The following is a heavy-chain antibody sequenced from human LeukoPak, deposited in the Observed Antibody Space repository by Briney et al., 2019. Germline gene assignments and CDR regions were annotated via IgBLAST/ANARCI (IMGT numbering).Heavy chain of an antibody. V-gene: IGHV3-23*01. CDR1: GFTFSSYA. CDR3: AKSPLVYYDFWSGYSDY. D-gene: IGHD3-3*01. CDR2: ISGSGGST. Sequence: GGSLRLSCAASGFTFSSYAMSWVRQAPGKGLEWVSAISGSGGSTYYADSVKGRFTNSRDNSKNTLYLQMNSLRAEDTAVYYCAKSPLVYYDFWSGYSDYWGQGTLVTVSS. J-gene: IGHJ4*02.